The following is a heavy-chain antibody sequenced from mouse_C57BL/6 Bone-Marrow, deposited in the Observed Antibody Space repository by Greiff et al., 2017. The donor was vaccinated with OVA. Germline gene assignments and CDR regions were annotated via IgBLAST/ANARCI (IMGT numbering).Heavy chain of an antibody. Sequence: DVHLVESGGGLVKPGGSLKLSCAASGFTFSSYAMSWVRQTPEKRLEWVATISDGGSYTYYPDNVKGRFTISRDNAKNNLYLQMSHLKSEDTAMYYCARVVYYDYDVDYWGQGTTLTVSS. CDR2: ISDGGSYT. V-gene: IGHV5-4*01. CDR3: ARVVYYDYDVDY. J-gene: IGHJ2*01. CDR1: GFTFSSYA. D-gene: IGHD2-4*01.